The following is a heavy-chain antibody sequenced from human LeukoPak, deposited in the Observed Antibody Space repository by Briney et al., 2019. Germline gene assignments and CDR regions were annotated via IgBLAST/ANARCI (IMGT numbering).Heavy chain of an antibody. CDR3: ARRRIARIRAVAGTGFDY. CDR2: INHSGST. D-gene: IGHD6-19*01. J-gene: IGHJ4*02. V-gene: IGHV4-34*01. Sequence: SETLSLTCAVYGGSFSGYYWSWIRKPPGKGLEWIGEINHSGSTNYNPSLKSRVTISVDTSKNQFSLKLSSVTAADTAVYYCARRRIARIRAVAGTGFDYWGQGTLVTVSS. CDR1: GGSFSGYY.